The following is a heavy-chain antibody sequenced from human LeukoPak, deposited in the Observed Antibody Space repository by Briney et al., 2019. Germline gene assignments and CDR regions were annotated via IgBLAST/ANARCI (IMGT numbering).Heavy chain of an antibody. D-gene: IGHD3-9*01. J-gene: IGHJ3*02. CDR3: AKYLYDILTGYYPLRAFDI. Sequence: GGSLRLSCAASGSTFSSYAMSWVRQAPGKGLEWVSAISGSGGSTYYADSVKGRFTISRDNSKNTLYLQMTSLRAENTAVYYCAKYLYDILTGYYPLRAFDIWGQGTMVTVSS. V-gene: IGHV3-23*01. CDR2: ISGSGGST. CDR1: GSTFSSYA.